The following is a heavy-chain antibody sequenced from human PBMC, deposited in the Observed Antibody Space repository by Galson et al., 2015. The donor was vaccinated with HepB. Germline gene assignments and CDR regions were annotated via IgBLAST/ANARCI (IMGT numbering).Heavy chain of an antibody. J-gene: IGHJ6*02. CDR3: SRPGDRYYYHGMDV. CDR1: GFTFSSYA. Sequence: SLRLSCAASGFTFSSYAMHWVRQAPGKGLEWVAVISYDGSNKFYADSVKGRFTISRDNSKNTLYLQMNSLRAEDTAVYFSSRPGDRYYYHGMDVWGQGTTVTVSS. CDR2: ISYDGSNK. D-gene: IGHD3-10*01. V-gene: IGHV3-30-3*01.